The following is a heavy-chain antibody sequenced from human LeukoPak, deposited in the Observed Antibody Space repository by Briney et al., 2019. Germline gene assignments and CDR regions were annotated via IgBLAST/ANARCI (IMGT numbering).Heavy chain of an antibody. V-gene: IGHV5-51*01. D-gene: IGHD1-26*01. CDR1: GYSFTSYFINYW. CDR2: IHPGDSDT. J-gene: IGHJ3*02. Sequence: LGESLKISCKGSGYSFTSYFINYWIGWVRQMPGKGLEWMGIIHPGDSDTRYSPSFQGQVTISADKSINTAYLQFSSLKASDTAMYYCARRGHTHSGSSFGDAFNIWGQGTMVTVSS. CDR3: ARRGHTHSGSSFGDAFNI.